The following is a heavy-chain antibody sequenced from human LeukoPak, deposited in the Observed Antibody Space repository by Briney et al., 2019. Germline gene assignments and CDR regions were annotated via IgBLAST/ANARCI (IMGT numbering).Heavy chain of an antibody. J-gene: IGHJ4*02. CDR1: GFTVGSEY. CDR2: IYSGGVT. D-gene: IGHD6-19*01. CDR3: ARGLRYSTGWFYFDY. V-gene: IGHV3-53*01. Sequence: PGGSLRLSCAASGFTVGSEYMSWVRQAPGKGLEWVSVIYSGGVTYYADSVKGRFTISRDNSKNTVHLQMNSLRAEDTAVYYCARGLRYSTGWFYFDYWGQGTLVTVSS.